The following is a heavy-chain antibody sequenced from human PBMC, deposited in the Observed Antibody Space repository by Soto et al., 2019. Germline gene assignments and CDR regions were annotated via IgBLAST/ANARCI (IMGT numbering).Heavy chain of an antibody. CDR2: TYLRSKWYH. V-gene: IGHV6-1*01. CDR3: ARDYNGFDF. D-gene: IGHD1-1*01. J-gene: IGHJ4*02. Sequence: IRQSPSGGLEWLGRTYLRSKWYHDYALSVKSRITIDPDTSKNQFSLQLTSVTPEDTAVYYCARDYNGFDFWGQGTLVTVSS.